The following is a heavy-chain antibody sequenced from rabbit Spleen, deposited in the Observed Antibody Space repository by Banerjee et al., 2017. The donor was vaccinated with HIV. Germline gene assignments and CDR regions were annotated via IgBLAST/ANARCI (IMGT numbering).Heavy chain of an antibody. CDR2: IDPVFGIT. Sequence: QSLEESGGGLVKPEGSLTLTYKTSGFDLSSYYYMCWVRQAPGKGLEWIGYIDPVFGITYYANWVNGRFTISSHNAQNTLFLQLNSLTAADTATYFCVREVAAKFSLWGPGTLVTVS. J-gene: IGHJ4*01. CDR3: VREVAAKFSL. V-gene: IGHV1S43*01. D-gene: IGHD4-1*01. CDR1: GFDLSSYYY.